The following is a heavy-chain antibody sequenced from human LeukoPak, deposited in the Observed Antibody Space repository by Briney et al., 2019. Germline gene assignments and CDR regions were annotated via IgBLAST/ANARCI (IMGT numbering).Heavy chain of an antibody. V-gene: IGHV4-30-4*08. Sequence: SETLSLTCTVSGGSISSGDYYWSWIRQPPGKGLEWIGYIYYSGSTYYNPSLKSRVTISVDTSKNQFSLKLSSVTAADTAVYYCARTMTTEESSFDPWGQGTLVTVSS. CDR2: IYYSGST. CDR3: ARTMTTEESSFDP. D-gene: IGHD4-11*01. CDR1: GGSISSGDYY. J-gene: IGHJ5*02.